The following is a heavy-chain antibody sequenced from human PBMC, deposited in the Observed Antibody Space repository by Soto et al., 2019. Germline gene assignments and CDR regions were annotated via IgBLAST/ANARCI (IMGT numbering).Heavy chain of an antibody. V-gene: IGHV3-7*03. J-gene: IGHJ3*02. CDR3: ARVGGWYEDAFDI. CDR1: GFTFSSYW. D-gene: IGHD6-19*01. CDR2: IKQDGSEK. Sequence: GSLRLSCASSGFTFSSYWMSWVRQAPGKGLEWVANIKQDGSEKYYVDSVKGRFTISRDNAKNSLYLQMNSLRAEDTAVYYCARVGGWYEDAFDIWGQGTMVTVSS.